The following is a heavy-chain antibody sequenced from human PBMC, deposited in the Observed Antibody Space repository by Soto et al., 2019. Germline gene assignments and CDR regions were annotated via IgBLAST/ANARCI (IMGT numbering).Heavy chain of an antibody. CDR3: AKDLDIVVVPAAIGGLFDY. D-gene: IGHD2-2*02. Sequence: GSLRLSCAASGFTFSSYAMSWVRQAPGKGLEWVSAISGSGGSTYYADSVKGRFTISRDNSKNTLYLQMNSLRAEDTAVYYCAKDLDIVVVPAAIGGLFDYWGQGTLVTVSS. CDR1: GFTFSSYA. CDR2: ISGSGGST. J-gene: IGHJ4*02. V-gene: IGHV3-23*01.